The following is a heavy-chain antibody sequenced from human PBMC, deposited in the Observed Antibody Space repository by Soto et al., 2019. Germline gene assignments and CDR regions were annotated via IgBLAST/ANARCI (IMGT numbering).Heavy chain of an antibody. V-gene: IGHV3-74*01. D-gene: IGHD2-8*01. J-gene: IGHJ6*02. CDR1: GXTFSSYG. CDR2: INSDGSST. CDR3: ARDNGRWDIVLMVYAITLPRYGMAV. Sequence: GSLRLTCAASGXTFSSYGMHWVRQAPGKGLVWVSRINSDGSSTSYADSVKGRFTISRDNAKNTLYLQMNSLRDEDTAVYYCARDNGRWDIVLMVYAITLPRYGMAVWGQGTTAPVSS.